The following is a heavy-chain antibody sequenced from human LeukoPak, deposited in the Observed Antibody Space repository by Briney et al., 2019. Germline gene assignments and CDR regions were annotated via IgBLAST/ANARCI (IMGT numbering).Heavy chain of an antibody. CDR2: ISAYNGNT. Sequence: GASVKVSCKASGYTFTSYGINWVRQAPGQGLEWMGWISAYNGNTNYVQKLQGRVTMTTDTSTSTASMELRSLRSDDTAVYYCARDARVSDYVWGSYRYKGVSGDWGQGTLVTVSS. V-gene: IGHV1-18*01. CDR3: ARDARVSDYVWGSYRYKGVSGD. CDR1: GYTFTSYG. J-gene: IGHJ4*02. D-gene: IGHD3-16*02.